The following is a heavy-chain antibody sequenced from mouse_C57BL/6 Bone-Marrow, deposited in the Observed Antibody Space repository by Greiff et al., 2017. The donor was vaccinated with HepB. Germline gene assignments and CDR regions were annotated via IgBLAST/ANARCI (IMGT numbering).Heavy chain of an antibody. Sequence: EVKVVESGGGLVKPGGSLKLSCAASGFTFSDYGMHWVRQAPEKGLEWVAYISSGSSTIYYADTVKGRFTISRDNAKNTLFLQMTSLRSEDTAMYYCARTGYWAMDYWGQGTSVTVSS. CDR2: ISSGSSTI. J-gene: IGHJ4*01. CDR3: ARTGYWAMDY. CDR1: GFTFSDYG. V-gene: IGHV5-17*01.